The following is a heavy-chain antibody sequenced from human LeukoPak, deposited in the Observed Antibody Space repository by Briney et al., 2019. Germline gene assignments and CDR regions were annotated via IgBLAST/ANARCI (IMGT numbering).Heavy chain of an antibody. CDR2: MNPNSGNT. V-gene: IGHV1-8*03. CDR1: GYTFTSYD. CDR3: ARGWGSGGSYYFDY. Sequence: ASVTVSCKASGYTFTSYDINWVRQATGQGLEWMGWMNPNSGNTGYAQKFQGRVTITRNTSISTAYMELSSLRSEDTAVYYCARGWGSGGSYYFDYWGQGTLVTVSS. D-gene: IGHD2-15*01. J-gene: IGHJ4*02.